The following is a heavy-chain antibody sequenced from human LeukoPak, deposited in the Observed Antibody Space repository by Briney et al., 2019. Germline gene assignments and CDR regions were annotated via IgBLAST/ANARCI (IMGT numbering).Heavy chain of an antibody. Sequence: SETLSLTCTVSGGSISSSSYYWGWIREPPGKGLEWIGTIDYSGNAYYNPSLKSRVIISIDTSKNQFSLKVSSVTAADTAVYCCARLDYGDYGGFDYWGQGSLVTVSS. CDR2: IDYSGNA. CDR3: ARLDYGDYGGFDY. D-gene: IGHD4-17*01. CDR1: GGSISSSSYY. V-gene: IGHV4-39*01. J-gene: IGHJ4*02.